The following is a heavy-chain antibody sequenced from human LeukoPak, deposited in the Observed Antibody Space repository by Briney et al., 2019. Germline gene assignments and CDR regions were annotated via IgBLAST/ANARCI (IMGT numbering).Heavy chain of an antibody. D-gene: IGHD6-19*01. CDR2: IYPGDSDT. CDR1: GYSFTRYW. V-gene: IGHV5-51*01. Sequence: GGSLKMSCMGSGYSFTRYWIGWVRQMPGKGLEWMGMIYPGDSDTRYSPSFQGQVTISADKSINTAYLQWSSLKASDTAMYYCARAGYSSGWWVAFDIWGQGTMVTVSS. CDR3: ARAGYSSGWWVAFDI. J-gene: IGHJ3*02.